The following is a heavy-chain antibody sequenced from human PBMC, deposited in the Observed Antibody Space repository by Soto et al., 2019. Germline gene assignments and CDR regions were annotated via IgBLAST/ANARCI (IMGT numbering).Heavy chain of an antibody. D-gene: IGHD3-10*01. CDR3: ARAQFYSGSGNYNNLMFDA. Sequence: PSEILSLTCAVSGGSVSGAGYSWSWIRQPPGGGLDWIGYIYHSGTTYCNPSLKTRLTMSLDRSNNKFSLTLNSVTAADTALYFCARAQFYSGSGNYNNLMFDAWGKGTQVTVSS. J-gene: IGHJ5*02. V-gene: IGHV4-30-2*01. CDR2: IYHSGTT. CDR1: GGSVSGAGYS.